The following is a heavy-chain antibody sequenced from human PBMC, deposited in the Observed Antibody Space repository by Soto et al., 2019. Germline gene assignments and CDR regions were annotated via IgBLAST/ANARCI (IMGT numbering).Heavy chain of an antibody. CDR2: ISYDGSNK. D-gene: IGHD6-19*01. V-gene: IGHV3-30*18. CDR1: GFTFSSYG. Sequence: QVQLVESGGGVVQPGRSLRLSCAAYGFTFSSYGMHWVRQAPGKGLEWVAVISYDGSNKYYADSLKGRFTVSRDNSKNTLYLQMSSLRAEDTAVYYCVKDGSSGWPYYYGMDVWGPGTTVTVSS. J-gene: IGHJ6*02. CDR3: VKDGSSGWPYYYGMDV.